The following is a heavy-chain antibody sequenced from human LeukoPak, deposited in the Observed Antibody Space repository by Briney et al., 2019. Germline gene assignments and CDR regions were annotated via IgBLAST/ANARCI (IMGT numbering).Heavy chain of an antibody. CDR2: IKSKADSGTA. D-gene: IGHD2-8*01. CDR1: GVTFSNTW. V-gene: IGHV3-15*01. J-gene: IGHJ4*02. CDR3: TTEIMDLFAY. Sequence: PGGSLRLSCAASGVTFSNTWKSWGRQGQGKGQGWVGRIKSKADSGTADYTAPVRDRFTFSRADSKHTVYLQMNSLKTADTAVYYCTTEIMDLFAYWGQGTLVTVSS.